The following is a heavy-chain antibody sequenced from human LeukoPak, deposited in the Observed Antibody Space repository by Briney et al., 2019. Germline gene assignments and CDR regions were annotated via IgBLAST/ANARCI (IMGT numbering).Heavy chain of an antibody. CDR2: IYYSGST. Sequence: SETLSLTCTVSGGSISSYYWSWIRHPPGKGLGWIGYIYYSGSTNYNPSLKSRVTISVDTSKNQFSLKLSSVIAADTAVYYCARVSGYDWESFFDYWGQGTLVTVSS. V-gene: IGHV4-59*01. D-gene: IGHD5-12*01. J-gene: IGHJ4*02. CDR3: ARVSGYDWESFFDY. CDR1: GGSISSYY.